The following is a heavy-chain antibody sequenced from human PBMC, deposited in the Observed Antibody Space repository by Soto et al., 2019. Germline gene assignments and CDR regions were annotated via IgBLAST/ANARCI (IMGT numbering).Heavy chain of an antibody. CDR1: GYSLNELC. V-gene: IGHV1-24*01. Sequence: ASVKVSCKVSGYSLNELCMHWGRQPAGKGLEWIGGFDPEEGKMIYAQNFQGRVTMTEDTSTDTAYMELNSLTSEDTAIYYCATDLGVALAPLSILYFQQWGQGNVVNVSS. CDR2: FDPEEGKM. D-gene: IGHD3-10*01. J-gene: IGHJ1*01. CDR3: ATDLGVALAPLSILYFQQ.